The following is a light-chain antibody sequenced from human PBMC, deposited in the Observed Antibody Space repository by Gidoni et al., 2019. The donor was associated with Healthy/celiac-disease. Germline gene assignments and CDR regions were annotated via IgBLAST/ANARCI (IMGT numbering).Light chain of an antibody. J-gene: IGKJ1*01. CDR3: QQYYSTPWT. V-gene: IGKV4-1*01. CDR2: WAS. CDR1: QSVLYSSTNKNY. Sequence: DIVMTQSPDSLAVSLGERATINCKSSQSVLYSSTNKNYLAWYQQKPGQPPKLLIYWASTRESGVPDRCSGSGSGTDFTLTISSLQAEDVAVYYCQQYYSTPWTFGQGTKVEIK.